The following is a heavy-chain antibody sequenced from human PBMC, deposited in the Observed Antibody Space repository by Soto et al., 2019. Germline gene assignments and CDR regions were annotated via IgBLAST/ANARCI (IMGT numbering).Heavy chain of an antibody. CDR2: ISWDGGST. V-gene: IGHV3-43*01. CDR1: GFTFDDYT. CDR3: AKDGTTEGYFDY. Sequence: PGGSLRLSCAASGFTFDDYTMHWVRQAPGKGLEWVSLISWDGGSTYYADSVKGRFTISRDNSKNSLYLQMNSLRTEDTALYYCAKDGTTEGYFDYWGQGTLVTVSS. D-gene: IGHD1-7*01. J-gene: IGHJ4*02.